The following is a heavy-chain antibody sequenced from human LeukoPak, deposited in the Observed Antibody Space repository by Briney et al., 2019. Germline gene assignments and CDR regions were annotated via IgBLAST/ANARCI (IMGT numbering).Heavy chain of an antibody. CDR1: GYTFTGYY. CDR2: INPNSGGT. V-gene: IGHV1-2*02. J-gene: IGHJ4*02. CDR3: ARGKMYYDILTGYLNLPVYYFDY. D-gene: IGHD3-9*01. Sequence: ASVKVSCKASGYTFTGYYMHWVRQAPGQGLEWMGWINPNSGGTNYAQKFQGRVTMTRDTSISTAYMELSRLRSDDTAVYYCARGKMYYDILTGYLNLPVYYFDYWGQGTLVTISS.